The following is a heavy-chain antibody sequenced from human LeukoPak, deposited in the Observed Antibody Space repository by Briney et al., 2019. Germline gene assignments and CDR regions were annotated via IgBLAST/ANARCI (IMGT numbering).Heavy chain of an antibody. J-gene: IGHJ4*02. CDR3: AKGLRYFDSFDN. CDR2: ISYDGSNK. V-gene: IGHV3-30*18. D-gene: IGHD3-9*01. Sequence: PGRSLRLSCAVSGFTFSSYGMHWVRQAPGKGLEWVAVISYDGSNKYYADSVKGRFTISRDNSKNTVYLQMNSLRAEDTAVYYCAKGLRYFDSFDNWGQGTLVTVSS. CDR1: GFTFSSYG.